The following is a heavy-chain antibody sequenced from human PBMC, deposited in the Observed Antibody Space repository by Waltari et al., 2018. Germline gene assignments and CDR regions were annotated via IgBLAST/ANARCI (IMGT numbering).Heavy chain of an antibody. CDR2: IFADGTT. CDR1: GTTIDSNY. Sequence: SGGGWVQPGGSLRPSCTASGTTIDSNYMNLLRQAPGKGLEWISVIFADGTTHFADSVRGRFVISRDKSENTLYLQMNFVRADDSSVYYCTRGGHPNSWGQGTLVTVSS. V-gene: IGHV3-66*02. CDR3: TRGGHPNS. J-gene: IGHJ1*01. D-gene: IGHD7-27*01.